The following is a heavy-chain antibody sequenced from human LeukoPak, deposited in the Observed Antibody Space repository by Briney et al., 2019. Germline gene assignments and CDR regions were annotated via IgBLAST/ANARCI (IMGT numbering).Heavy chain of an antibody. D-gene: IGHD6-13*01. V-gene: IGHV6-1*01. CDR1: GDSVSNNYAA. CDR3: ARVDRAISTTGTLGD. J-gene: IGHJ4*02. Sequence: PSQTLSLTCAIPGDSVSNNYAAWNWIRQSPSRGLEWLGRTYYRSKWYNDYAVSVKSRITINPDTSKNQFSLQLNSVTPEDTAVYYCARVDRAISTTGTLGDWGQGALVTVSS. CDR2: TYYRSKWYN.